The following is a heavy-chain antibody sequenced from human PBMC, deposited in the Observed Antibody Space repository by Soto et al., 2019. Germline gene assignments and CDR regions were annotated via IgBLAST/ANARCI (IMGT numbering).Heavy chain of an antibody. Sequence: QLQLQESGPGLVKPSETLSLTCTVSGGSISSSSYYWGWFRQPPGKGLEWIGSIYYSGSTYYNPSLKSRVTISVDTSKNQFSLKLSSVTAADTAVYYCARIRTHYDILTGYYRGYNWFDPWGQGTLVTVSS. V-gene: IGHV4-39*01. CDR2: IYYSGST. D-gene: IGHD3-9*01. CDR1: GGSISSSSYY. CDR3: ARIRTHYDILTGYYRGYNWFDP. J-gene: IGHJ5*02.